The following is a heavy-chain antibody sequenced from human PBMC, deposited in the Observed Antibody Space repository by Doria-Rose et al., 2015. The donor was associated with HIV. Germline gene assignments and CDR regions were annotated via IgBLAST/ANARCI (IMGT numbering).Heavy chain of an antibody. CDR1: GFTFSRYS. V-gene: IGHV3-21*03. Sequence: SGGGLVQPGGSLRLSCAASGFTFSRYSMNWVRQAPGKGLEWVSSISSSSEYIYYVDSVQGRFTISRDNAKNSVYLQMNSLRTEDTAVYYCARDHYESGGYYRDWGQGTLVTVSA. CDR2: ISSSSEYI. J-gene: IGHJ4*02. CDR3: ARDHYESGGYYRD. D-gene: IGHD3-22*01.